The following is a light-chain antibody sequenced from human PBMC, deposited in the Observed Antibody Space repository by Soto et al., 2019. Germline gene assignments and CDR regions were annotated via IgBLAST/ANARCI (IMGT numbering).Light chain of an antibody. V-gene: IGKV1-5*03. J-gene: IGKJ1*01. Sequence: DIQMTQSPSTLSGSVGERVTITCRASQSISSWLAWYQQKPGKAPKLLIYKASSLESGVPSRFGGRGSGQEFTLLISCLQLDDFASYHCNQYNSYPTFGQRNQVQIK. CDR3: NQYNSYPT. CDR1: QSISSW. CDR2: KAS.